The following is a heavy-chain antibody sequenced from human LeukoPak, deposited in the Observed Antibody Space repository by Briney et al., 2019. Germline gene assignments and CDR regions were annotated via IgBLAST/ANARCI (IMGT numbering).Heavy chain of an antibody. Sequence: SETLSLTCTVSGGSISSSSYYWGWIRQPPGKGLEWIGSIYYSGSTYYNPSLKSRVTISVDTSKNQFSLKLSSVTAADTAVYYCARRVYSGSPRPFDPWGQGTLVTVSS. CDR1: GGSISSSSYY. D-gene: IGHD1-26*01. CDR3: ARRVYSGSPRPFDP. J-gene: IGHJ5*02. V-gene: IGHV4-39*01. CDR2: IYYSGST.